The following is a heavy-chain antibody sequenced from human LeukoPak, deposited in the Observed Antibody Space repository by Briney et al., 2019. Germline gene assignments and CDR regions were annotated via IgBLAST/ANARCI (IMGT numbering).Heavy chain of an antibody. CDR1: GGSISSSSYY. CDR3: AREIVGAPFGY. V-gene: IGHV4-39*07. CDR2: IYYSGST. D-gene: IGHD1-26*01. Sequence: SETLSLTCTVSGGSISSSSYYWGWIRQPPGKGLEWIGSIYYSGSTYYNPSLKSRVTISVDTSKNQFSLKLSSVTAADTAVYYCAREIVGAPFGYWGQGTLVTVSS. J-gene: IGHJ4*02.